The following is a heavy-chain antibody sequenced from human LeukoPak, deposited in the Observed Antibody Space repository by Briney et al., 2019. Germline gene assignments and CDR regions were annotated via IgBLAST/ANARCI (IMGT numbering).Heavy chain of an antibody. Sequence: GGSLRLFCAASGFTFSSYWMHWVRQAPGKGLEWVASIIQDGSETNYVDSVKGRFTISRDNAKSSVFLQMNSLRVEDTAVYYCARGLYSSSPQYWGQGILVTVSS. J-gene: IGHJ4*02. CDR1: GFTFSSYW. CDR2: IIQDGSET. V-gene: IGHV3-7*01. D-gene: IGHD6-13*01. CDR3: ARGLYSSSPQY.